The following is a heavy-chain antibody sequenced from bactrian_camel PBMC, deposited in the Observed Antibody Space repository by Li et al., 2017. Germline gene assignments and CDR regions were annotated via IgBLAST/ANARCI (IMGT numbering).Heavy chain of an antibody. Sequence: QLVESGGGLVQPGGSLRIACAASGFPFSTYGYDMSWVRQAPGKGLEWVSGINNGGGSPYYADSVKGRFTIHRDNAKNTLYLQINSLKPEDTAVYYCATGQAIGAAYGGSWYGIDYWGQGTQVTVS. CDR2: INNGGGSP. V-gene: IGHV3S28*01. J-gene: IGHJ4*01. CDR3: ATGQAIGAAYGGSWYGIDY. CDR1: GFPFSTYGYD. D-gene: IGHD6*01.